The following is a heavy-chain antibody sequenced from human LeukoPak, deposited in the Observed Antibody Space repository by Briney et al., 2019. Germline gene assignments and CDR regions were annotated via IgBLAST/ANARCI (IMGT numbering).Heavy chain of an antibody. J-gene: IGHJ4*02. CDR1: GGSFSGYY. CDR2: INHSGST. CDR3: ARGGRDYGDYVGY. Sequence: PSETLSLTCAGYGGSFSGYYWSWIRQPPGKGLEWIGEINHSGSTNYNPSLKSRVTISVDTSKNQFSLKLSSVTAADTAVYYCARGGRDYGDYVGYWGQGTLVTVSS. D-gene: IGHD4-17*01. V-gene: IGHV4-34*01.